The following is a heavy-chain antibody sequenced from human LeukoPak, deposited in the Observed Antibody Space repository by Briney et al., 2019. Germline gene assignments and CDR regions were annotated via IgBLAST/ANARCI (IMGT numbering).Heavy chain of an antibody. V-gene: IGHV3-21*01. Sequence: GGSLRLSCAASGFTFSSYSMNWVRQAPGKGLEWVSSISSSSSYIYYADSVKGRITISRDNAKNSLYLQMNNLRVEDTAVYYCARDGVADFWISYGTYNYYYYMDVWGKGTTVTVSS. D-gene: IGHD3-3*01. CDR3: ARDGVADFWISYGTYNYYYYMDV. CDR1: GFTFSSYS. J-gene: IGHJ6*03. CDR2: ISSSSSYI.